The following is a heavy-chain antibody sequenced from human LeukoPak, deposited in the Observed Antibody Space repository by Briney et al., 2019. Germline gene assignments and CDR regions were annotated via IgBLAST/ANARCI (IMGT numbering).Heavy chain of an antibody. CDR3: ARDLGHCSSTSCYPRVFDY. J-gene: IGHJ4*02. D-gene: IGHD2-2*01. V-gene: IGHV1-18*01. CDR2: ISAYNGNT. Sequence: GASVKVSCKASGYTFTSYGISWVRQAPGQGLEWMGWISAYNGNTNYAQKLQGRVTMTTDTSTSTAYMELRSLRSDDTAVYYCARDLGHCSSTSCYPRVFDYWGQGTLVTVSS. CDR1: GYTFTSYG.